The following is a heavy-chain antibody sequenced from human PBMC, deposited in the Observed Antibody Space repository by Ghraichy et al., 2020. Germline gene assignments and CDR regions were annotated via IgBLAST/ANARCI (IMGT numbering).Heavy chain of an antibody. J-gene: IGHJ6*02. CDR2: INPNSGGT. CDR3: ARDSGQWLALNDYYYGMDV. CDR1: GYTFTGYY. V-gene: IGHV1-2*02. Sequence: ASVKVSCKASGYTFTGYYMHWVRQAPGQGLEWMGWINPNSGGTNYAQKFQGRVTMTRDTFISTAYMELSRLRSDDTAVYYCARDSGQWLALNDYYYGMDVWGQGTTVTVSS. D-gene: IGHD6-19*01.